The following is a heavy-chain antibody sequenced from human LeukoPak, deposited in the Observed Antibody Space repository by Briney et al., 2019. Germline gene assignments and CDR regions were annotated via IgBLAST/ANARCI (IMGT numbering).Heavy chain of an antibody. J-gene: IGHJ6*02. V-gene: IGHV4-34*01. CDR3: ARGRKGYYYYGMDV. Sequence: SETLSLTCAVYGGSFSGYYWSWLRQPPGKGLEWIGEINHSGSTNYNPSLKSRVTISVDTSKNQFSLKLSSVTAADTAVYYCARGRKGYYYYGMDVWGQGTTVTVSS. CDR1: GGSFSGYY. CDR2: INHSGST.